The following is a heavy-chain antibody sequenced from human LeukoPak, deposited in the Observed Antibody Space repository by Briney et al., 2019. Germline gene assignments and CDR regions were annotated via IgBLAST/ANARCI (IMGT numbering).Heavy chain of an antibody. CDR3: ARGRTTRIYYYYYMDV. D-gene: IGHD4-11*01. Sequence: SETLSLTCAVYAGSFSGYYWSWIRQPPGKGLEWIGEINHSGSTNYNPSLKSRVTISVDTSKNQFSLKLSSVTAADTAVYYCARGRTTRIYYYYYMDVWGKGTTVTVSS. J-gene: IGHJ6*03. CDR1: AGSFSGYY. V-gene: IGHV4-34*01. CDR2: INHSGST.